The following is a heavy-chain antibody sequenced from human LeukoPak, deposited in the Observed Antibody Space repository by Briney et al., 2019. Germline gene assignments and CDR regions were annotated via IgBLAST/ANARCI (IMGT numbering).Heavy chain of an antibody. CDR1: GFTFSNSL. CDR2: IDTDGSTT. V-gene: IGHV3-74*01. CDR3: ARDRDGYNY. Sequence: GGSLRLSCAASGFTFSNSLMHWVRQVPGKRLVWVARIDTDGSTTHYADSVKGRFTISRDNAKNTLYLQMNSLRAEDTADYYCARDRDGYNYWGQGTLVTVSS. J-gene: IGHJ4*02. D-gene: IGHD5-24*01.